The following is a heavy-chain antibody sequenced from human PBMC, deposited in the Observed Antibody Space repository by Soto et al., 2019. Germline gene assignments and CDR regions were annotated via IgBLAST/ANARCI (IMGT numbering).Heavy chain of an antibody. V-gene: IGHV3-23*01. J-gene: IGHJ4*02. Sequence: VQLLESGGGLVQPGGSLRLSCVVSGFTIPNYGVTWVRQAPGKGLEWVSGFSGGSGTTHYRDSVKGRFTISRDDSKNTLYLQMNSLRAEDTAMYYCAKDPSTGSADYWGQGTQVTVSS. D-gene: IGHD3-9*01. CDR1: GFTIPNYG. CDR2: FSGGSGTT. CDR3: AKDPSTGSADY.